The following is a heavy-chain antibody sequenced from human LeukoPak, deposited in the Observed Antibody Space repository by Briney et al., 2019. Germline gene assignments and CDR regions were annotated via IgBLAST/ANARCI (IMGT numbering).Heavy chain of an antibody. Sequence: PGRSLRLSCAASGFTFGTYSMHWVRQAPGKGLEWVAIISSAGTIIYYADSVKGRFSISRDNSKNTLYLQMDSLRVEDTAVYYCAKDHRWLVDYWGQGSLVTVSS. J-gene: IGHJ4*02. CDR3: AKDHRWLVDY. D-gene: IGHD6-19*01. V-gene: IGHV3-30-3*01. CDR2: ISSAGTII. CDR1: GFTFGTYS.